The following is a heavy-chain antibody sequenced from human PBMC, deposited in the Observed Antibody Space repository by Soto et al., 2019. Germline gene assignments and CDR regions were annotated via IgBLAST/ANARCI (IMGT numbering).Heavy chain of an antibody. CDR2: ISGSARST. Sequence: EVQLLESGGGLVQPGGSLRLSCAASGFTFSSYAMSWVRRAPGKGLEWVSAISGSARSTKYADSEKGRFTISRDNSKNTLFLQMSSLRAEDTAVYYCAKDVHYDIVTGIEYLHNWAQSTQVTVAS. CDR3: AKDVHYDIVTGIEYLHN. J-gene: IGHJ1*01. V-gene: IGHV3-23*01. D-gene: IGHD3-9*01. CDR1: GFTFSSYA.